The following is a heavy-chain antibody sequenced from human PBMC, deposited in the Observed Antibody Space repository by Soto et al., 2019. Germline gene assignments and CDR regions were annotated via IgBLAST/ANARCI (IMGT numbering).Heavy chain of an antibody. CDR3: GRENSLRTIATRSSDY. J-gene: IGHJ4*02. CDR2: ISSSSSYI. V-gene: IGHV3-21*01. Sequence: VGFLRLCWAAAGVTCVSYGGSWVRQAPGKGLEWVSSISSSSSYIYYADSVKGRFTISRDNAKNSLYLQFNSLRAEDTAVYYCGRENSLRTIATRSSDYWAQATLLTVPS. D-gene: IGHD6-6*01. CDR1: GVTCVSYG.